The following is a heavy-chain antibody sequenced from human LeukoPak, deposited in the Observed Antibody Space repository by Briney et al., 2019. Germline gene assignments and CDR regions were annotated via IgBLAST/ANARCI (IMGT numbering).Heavy chain of an antibody. J-gene: IGHJ4*02. Sequence: GGSLRLSCAASGFTFDDYGMSWVRQAPGKGLEWVSGINWNGGSTGYADSVKGRLTISRDNAKNSLYLQMNSLRAEDTALYYCARAFGGDDILTGYYNWGQGTLVTVSS. V-gene: IGHV3-20*04. CDR2: INWNGGST. D-gene: IGHD3-9*01. CDR3: ARAFGGDDILTGYYN. CDR1: GFTFDDYG.